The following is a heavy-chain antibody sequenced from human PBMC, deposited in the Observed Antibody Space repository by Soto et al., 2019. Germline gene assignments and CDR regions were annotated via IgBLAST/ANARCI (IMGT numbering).Heavy chain of an antibody. CDR1: VFTFSSYA. CDR3: AKGPKQWELLGGFAY. D-gene: IGHD1-26*01. CDR2: ISGSGGST. V-gene: IGHV3-23*01. J-gene: IGHJ4*02. Sequence: EVQLLESGGGLVQPGGSLRLSCAASVFTFSSYAMSWVRQAPGKGLEWVSAISGSGGSTYYAASVKGRFTISRDNSKNTLYLPMNGLRAEDTAVYYCAKGPKQWELLGGFAYWGQGTLVTVSS.